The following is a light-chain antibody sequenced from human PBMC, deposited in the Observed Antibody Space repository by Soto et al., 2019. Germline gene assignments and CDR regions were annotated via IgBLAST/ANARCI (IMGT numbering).Light chain of an antibody. CDR3: SSYTSSSTFL. CDR1: SSDVGSYNR. CDR2: EVS. J-gene: IGLJ2*01. V-gene: IGLV2-18*02. Sequence: QSALTQPPSVSGSPGQSVTISCTGTSSDVGSYNRVSWYQQPPGTAPKLMIYEVSNRPSGVPDRFSGSKSGNTASLTISGLQAEDEADYYSSSYTSSSTFLFGGGTKLTVL.